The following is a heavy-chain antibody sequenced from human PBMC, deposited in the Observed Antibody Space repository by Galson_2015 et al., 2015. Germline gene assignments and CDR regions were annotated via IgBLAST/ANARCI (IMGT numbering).Heavy chain of an antibody. J-gene: IGHJ3*02. CDR2: INYSGST. CDR1: GDSISDYY. D-gene: IGHD6-19*01. Sequence: ETLSLTCSVSGDSISDYYWNWIRQPPGKGLEWIGYINYSGSTNYNPGLKGRVTISVDTSKNQISLKVTSLTAADTALYYCARALPGYKSAWNDGGSFDMWGQGTVVAIFS. V-gene: IGHV4-59*01. CDR3: ARALPGYKSAWNDGGSFDM.